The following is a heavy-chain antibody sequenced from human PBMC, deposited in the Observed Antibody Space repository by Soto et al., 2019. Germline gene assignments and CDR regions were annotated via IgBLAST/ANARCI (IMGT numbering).Heavy chain of an antibody. D-gene: IGHD5-12*01. V-gene: IGHV3-23*01. J-gene: IGHJ4*02. CDR3: AKASSTISPDY. Sequence: EVQLLESGGGLVQPGGSLSLSCAASGFTFTDYAMTWVRQAPGKGLEWVSSISGSASTTFYAGSVKGRFTISRDNSRNTVSLQMNILRAEDTAVYYCAKASSTISPDYWGQGTLVTVSS. CDR2: ISGSASTT. CDR1: GFTFTDYA.